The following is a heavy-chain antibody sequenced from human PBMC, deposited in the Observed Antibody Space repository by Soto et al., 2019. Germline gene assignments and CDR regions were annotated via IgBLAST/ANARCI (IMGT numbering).Heavy chain of an antibody. J-gene: IGHJ3*02. CDR1: GFTFSSYE. Sequence: PGGSLRLSCAASGFTFSSYEMNWVRQAPGKGLEWVSYISSSGGTIYHAESVKGRFTISRDSAKNSLYLQMNSLRAEDTAVYYCARGPVIVYSGSPEAAFDIWGQGTMVTVSS. CDR3: ARGPVIVYSGSPEAAFDI. CDR2: ISSSGGTI. V-gene: IGHV3-48*03. D-gene: IGHD1-26*01.